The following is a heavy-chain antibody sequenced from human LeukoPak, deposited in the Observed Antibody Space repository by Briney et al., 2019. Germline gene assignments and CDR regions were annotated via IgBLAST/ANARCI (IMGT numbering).Heavy chain of an antibody. Sequence: HTGGSLRLSCAASGFTFSSSAMSWVRQAPGKGLEWVSTISGSGDITYYADSVKGRFTISRDNSKNTLYLQMNSLRAEDTAIYYCAKNRWDSGGYHFDYWGQGTLVTVSS. CDR1: GFTFSSSA. CDR2: ISGSGDIT. J-gene: IGHJ4*02. V-gene: IGHV3-23*01. D-gene: IGHD3-22*01. CDR3: AKNRWDSGGYHFDY.